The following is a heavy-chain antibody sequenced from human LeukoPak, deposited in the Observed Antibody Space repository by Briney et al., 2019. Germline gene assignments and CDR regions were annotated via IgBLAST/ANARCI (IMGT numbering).Heavy chain of an antibody. Sequence: ASVRVSCKAPGYTFTGYYMHWVRRAPGQGLEWMGWINPNSGGTNYAQKFQGRVTMTRDTSISTAYMELSRLRSDDTAVYYCARGPTRTGEYFQHWGQGTLVTVSS. J-gene: IGHJ1*01. CDR1: GYTFTGYY. D-gene: IGHD4-17*01. CDR2: INPNSGGT. V-gene: IGHV1-2*02. CDR3: ARGPTRTGEYFQH.